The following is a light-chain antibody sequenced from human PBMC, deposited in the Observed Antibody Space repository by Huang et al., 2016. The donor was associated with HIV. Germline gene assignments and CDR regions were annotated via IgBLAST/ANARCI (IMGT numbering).Light chain of an antibody. Sequence: EVVLTQSPGTLSLSPGERATLSCRASQSVTDNQLAWYQQKPGQAPRVLIYGASARATGIPDRFTGSGSGTDLTLTISRLEPEDSAVYYCQQYGISPWTFGQGTKVEIK. J-gene: IGKJ1*01. CDR2: GAS. V-gene: IGKV3-20*01. CDR1: QSVTDNQ. CDR3: QQYGISPWT.